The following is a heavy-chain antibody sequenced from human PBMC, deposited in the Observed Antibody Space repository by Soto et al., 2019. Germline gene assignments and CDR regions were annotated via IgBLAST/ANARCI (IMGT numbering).Heavy chain of an antibody. V-gene: IGHV1-18*04. CDR2: ISAYNGNT. CDR3: AGAGLKYSGSFYY. CDR1: GYTFTSYG. Sequence: QVQLVQSGAEVKKPGASVKVSCKASGYTFTSYGISWVRQAPGQGLEWMGWISAYNGNTNYAQKLQGRVTMTTDTSTSRAYMALRSLRSDDTAGYYCAGAGLKYSGSFYYWGQGSLVTVAS. J-gene: IGHJ4*02. D-gene: IGHD1-26*01.